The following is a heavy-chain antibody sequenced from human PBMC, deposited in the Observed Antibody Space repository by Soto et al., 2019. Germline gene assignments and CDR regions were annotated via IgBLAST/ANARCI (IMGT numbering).Heavy chain of an antibody. CDR2: IYHTGNT. J-gene: IGHJ6*02. Sequence: PSETLSLTCTVSGGSVSSSHYYWSWIRQPPGKGLEWIGYIYHTGNTNYSPSLKSRLAISVDTSKDQFSLKLSSVTAADTAVYYCARGTPGGYCTNGVCRDGMDVWGQGTTVTVSS. V-gene: IGHV4-61*01. CDR3: ARGTPGGYCTNGVCRDGMDV. CDR1: GGSVSSSHYY. D-gene: IGHD2-8*01.